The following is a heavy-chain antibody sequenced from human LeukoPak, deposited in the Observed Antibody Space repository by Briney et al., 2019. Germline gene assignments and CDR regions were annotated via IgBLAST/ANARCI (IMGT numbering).Heavy chain of an antibody. CDR1: GFTFSSYG. V-gene: IGHV3-30*02. Sequence: PGGSLRLSCAASGFTFSSYGMHWVRQAPGKGLEWVAVIWYDGSNKYYADSVKGRFTISRDNSENTLYLQMNSLRAEDTAVYYCAKEHGPYYYGSGSYGWFDPWGQGTLVTVSS. CDR2: IWYDGSNK. D-gene: IGHD3-10*01. CDR3: AKEHGPYYYGSGSYGWFDP. J-gene: IGHJ5*02.